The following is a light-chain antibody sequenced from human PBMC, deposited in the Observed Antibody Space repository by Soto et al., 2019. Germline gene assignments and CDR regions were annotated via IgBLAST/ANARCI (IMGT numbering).Light chain of an antibody. CDR3: AAWDESPNVPV. J-gene: IGLJ3*02. V-gene: IGLV1-44*01. Sequence: QSVLTQPPSASGTPGQRVTISCSGSNSNIGRNTVNWYQQFPGAAPNLLIHSDNQRPSGVPDRFSGSRSGTSASLAIRGPQSEDEADYYCAAWDESPNVPVFGGGTKLTVL. CDR2: SDN. CDR1: NSNIGRNT.